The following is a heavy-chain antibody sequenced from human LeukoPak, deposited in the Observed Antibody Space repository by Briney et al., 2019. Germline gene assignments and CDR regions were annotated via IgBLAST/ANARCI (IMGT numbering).Heavy chain of an antibody. D-gene: IGHD6-13*01. CDR2: FDPEDGET. CDR1: GYTLTELS. Sequence: ASVKVSCKVSGYTLTELSMHWVRQAPGKGLEWMGGFDPEDGETIYAQKFQGRVTMTEDTSTDTAYMELSGLRSEDTAVYYCATAQGSWFSFFDYWGQGTLVTVSS. CDR3: ATAQGSWFSFFDY. J-gene: IGHJ4*02. V-gene: IGHV1-24*01.